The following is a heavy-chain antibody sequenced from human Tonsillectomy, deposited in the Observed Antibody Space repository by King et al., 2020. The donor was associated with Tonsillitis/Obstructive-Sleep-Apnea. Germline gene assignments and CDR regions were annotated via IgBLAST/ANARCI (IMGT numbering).Heavy chain of an antibody. V-gene: IGHV4-39*01. Sequence: MQLQESGPGLVKPSETLSLTCTVSGGSISSSRYYWGWIRQPPGKGLEWVGGISYNGGTSYHPSLKSRVTISVDTSTNQFSLKLSSVTAADTAVYYCARHLPSSWYSFDYWGQGTLVTVSS. CDR2: ISYNGGT. CDR3: ARHLPSSWYSFDY. D-gene: IGHD6-13*01. CDR1: GGSISSSRYY. J-gene: IGHJ4*02.